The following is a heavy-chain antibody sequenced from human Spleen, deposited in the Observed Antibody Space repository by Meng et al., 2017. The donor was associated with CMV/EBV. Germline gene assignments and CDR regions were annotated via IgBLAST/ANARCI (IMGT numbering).Heavy chain of an antibody. CDR2: ISSTSTYI. V-gene: IGHV3-21*01. D-gene: IGHD3-3*01. CDR3: VRDLPPYYDFWSGYLDL. J-gene: IGHJ5*02. CDR1: TFGGYC. Sequence: TFGGYCLTWVRQAPGKGLEWVSSISSTSTYIYYADSVRGRFTISRDNAKNSLYLEMDSLRAEDTAVYYCVRDLPPYYDFWSGYLDLWGQGTLVTVSS.